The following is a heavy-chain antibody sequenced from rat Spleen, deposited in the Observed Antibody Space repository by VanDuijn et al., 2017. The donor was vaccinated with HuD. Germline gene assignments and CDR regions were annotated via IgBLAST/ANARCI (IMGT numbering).Heavy chain of an antibody. CDR1: GFTFSNYD. CDR2: ISYDGSTP. J-gene: IGHJ2*01. V-gene: IGHV5-7*01. CDR3: TRGYYFDY. Sequence: EVQVVESGGGIVQPGRSMQLSCAASGFTFSNYDMVWVRQAPTKGLKWVASISYDGSTPYYRDSVKGRFTISRDNAKSTLYLQMDSLRSEDTATYYCTRGYYFDYWGQGVMVTVSS.